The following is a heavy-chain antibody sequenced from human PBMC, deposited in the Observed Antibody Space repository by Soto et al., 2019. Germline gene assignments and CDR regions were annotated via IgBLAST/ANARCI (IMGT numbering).Heavy chain of an antibody. D-gene: IGHD2-15*01. CDR2: ISSSGSTI. CDR3: ARGRWYPAVLLYYYGMDV. CDR1: GFTFSSYE. V-gene: IGHV3-48*03. Sequence: EVQLVESGGGLVQPGGSLRLSCAASGFTFSSYEMNWVRQAPGKGLEWVSYISSSGSTIYYAVSVKGRFTISRDNAKNSLYLQMNSLRAEDTAVYYCARGRWYPAVLLYYYGMDVWGQGTTVTVSS. J-gene: IGHJ6*02.